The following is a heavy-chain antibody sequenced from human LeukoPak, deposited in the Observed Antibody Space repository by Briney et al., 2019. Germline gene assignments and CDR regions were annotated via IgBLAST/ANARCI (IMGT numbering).Heavy chain of an antibody. CDR3: AGATVTTDALDI. CDR2: ANGDASST. D-gene: IGHD4-17*01. V-gene: IGHV3-74*01. Sequence: GGSLRLSCAASGFTFSNHWMHWVRQAPGKGLVWVSRANGDASSTNYADSVKGRFTISRDNTKNTLYLQMNSLSAEDTAVYFCAGATVTTDALDIWGQGTLVTVSS. CDR1: GFTFSNHW. J-gene: IGHJ3*02.